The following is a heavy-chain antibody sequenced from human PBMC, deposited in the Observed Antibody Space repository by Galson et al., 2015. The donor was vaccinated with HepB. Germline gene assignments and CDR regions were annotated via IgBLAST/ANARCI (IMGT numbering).Heavy chain of an antibody. J-gene: IGHJ5*02. D-gene: IGHD4-17*01. CDR1: GFSFSDYY. Sequence: SLRLSCAASGFSFSDYYMSWIRQAPGKGLEWISYISASSTYTTYADSVMGRFTISRDNAKKSLYLQMNSLRAEDTAVYYCARDGDYLSYRPHWFDPWGQGTLVTVSS. CDR2: ISASSTYT. V-gene: IGHV3-11*06. CDR3: ARDGDYLSYRPHWFDP.